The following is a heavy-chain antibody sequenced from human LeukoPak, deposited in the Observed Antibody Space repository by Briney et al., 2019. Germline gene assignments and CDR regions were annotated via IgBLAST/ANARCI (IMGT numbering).Heavy chain of an antibody. J-gene: IGHJ4*02. CDR1: GDSVSSNSAA. CDR2: TYYRSKWYN. D-gene: IGHD3-22*01. Sequence: SQTLSLTCAISGDSVSSNSAAWNCIRQSPSRGLEWLGRTYYRSKWYNDYAVSVKSRITITPDTSKNQFSLQLNSMTPEDTAMYYCARDTPDYYDSSGPFDYWGQGTLVTVSS. CDR3: ARDTPDYYDSSGPFDY. V-gene: IGHV6-1*01.